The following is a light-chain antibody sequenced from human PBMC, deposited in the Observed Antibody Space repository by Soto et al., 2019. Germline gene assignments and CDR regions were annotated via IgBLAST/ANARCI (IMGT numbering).Light chain of an antibody. V-gene: IGKV3-11*01. CDR2: DAS. CDR1: QSVRSY. J-gene: IGKJ4*01. CDR3: HQRSDWPST. Sequence: EIVLTQSPATLSLSPGDRATLSCRASQSVRSYLAWYQQKPGRAPRLLIYDASNRATGIPARFSGSGSGTDFTLTITSLEPEDFAVYYCHQRSDWPSTFGGGTKVEIK.